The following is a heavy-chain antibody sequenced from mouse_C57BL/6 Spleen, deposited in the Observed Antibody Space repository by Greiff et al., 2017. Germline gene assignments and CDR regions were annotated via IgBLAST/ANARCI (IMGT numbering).Heavy chain of an antibody. Sequence: DVQLVESGGGLVKPGGSLKLSCAASGFTFSSYTMSWVRQTPEKRLEWVATISGGGGNTYYPDSVKGRFTISRDNAKNTLYLQMSSLRSEDTALYYCASPIYYGNSFAYWGQGTLVTVSA. D-gene: IGHD2-1*01. CDR3: ASPIYYGNSFAY. V-gene: IGHV5-9*01. CDR2: ISGGGGNT. CDR1: GFTFSSYT. J-gene: IGHJ3*01.